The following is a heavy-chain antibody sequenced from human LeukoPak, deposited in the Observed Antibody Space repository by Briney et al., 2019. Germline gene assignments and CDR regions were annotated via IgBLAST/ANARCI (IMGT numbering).Heavy chain of an antibody. CDR3: ARERGLDY. J-gene: IGHJ4*02. CDR2: IWDDGSQE. Sequence: GRSLRLSCAASGFTFSSHNMHWVRQAPGKGLEWVAVIWDDGSQEHYAGSVKGRFTISRDNAKNSLYLQMNSLRAEDTAVYYCARERGLDYWGQGTLVTVSS. CDR1: GFTFSSHN. V-gene: IGHV3-33*01.